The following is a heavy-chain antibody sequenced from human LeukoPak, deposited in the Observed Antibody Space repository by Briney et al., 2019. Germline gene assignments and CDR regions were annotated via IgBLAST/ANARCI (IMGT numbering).Heavy chain of an antibody. CDR1: GGSISSGGYY. J-gene: IGHJ4*02. CDR3: ARETSWRYFDY. V-gene: IGHV4-31*03. Sequence: SETLSLTCTVSGGSISSGGYYWSWIRQHPGKGLEWIGYIYYSGSTYYNPSLKSRVTISVDTFKNQFSLKLSSVTAADTAVYYCARETSWRYFDYWGQGTLVTVSS. CDR2: IYYSGST.